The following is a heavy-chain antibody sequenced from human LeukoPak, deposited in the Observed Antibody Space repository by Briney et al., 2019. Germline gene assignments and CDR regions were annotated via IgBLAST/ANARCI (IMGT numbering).Heavy chain of an antibody. CDR2: INSDGSIT. CDR3: ARAGYSGYDVLDC. J-gene: IGHJ4*02. CDR1: GFTFRGYW. D-gene: IGHD5-12*01. V-gene: IGHV3-74*01. Sequence: GGSLRLSCAASGFTFRGYWMNWVRQTPGKGLVWVSRINSDGSITFDADSVKGRFTISRDNAKNTLYLQMNSLRAEDTAVYYCARAGYSGYDVLDCWGQGTLVTVSS.